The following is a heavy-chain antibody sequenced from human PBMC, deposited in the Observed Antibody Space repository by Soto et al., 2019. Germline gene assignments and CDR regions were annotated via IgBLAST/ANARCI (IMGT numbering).Heavy chain of an antibody. D-gene: IGHD3-10*01. CDR1: GYTLTELS. CDR3: ARKDYYGSGMYHFDY. V-gene: IGHV1-24*01. J-gene: IGHJ4*02. Sequence: GASVKVSCKVSGYTLTELSMQWVRQAPGKGLEWMGGFDPEDGDTIYAQKFQGRATMTGDTSASTAYMELSSLKSEDTAVYYCARKDYYGSGMYHFDYWGQGTLVTVAS. CDR2: FDPEDGDT.